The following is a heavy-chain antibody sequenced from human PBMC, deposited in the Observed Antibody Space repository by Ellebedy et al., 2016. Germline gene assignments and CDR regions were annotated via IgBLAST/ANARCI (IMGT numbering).Heavy chain of an antibody. J-gene: IGHJ2*01. Sequence: LSLTXXASGFTFSDYGMHWVRQAPGKGLEWVSVIKHDGSEEYSVDSVKGRFTISRDNSKSTLYLQMNSLRAEDTAVYYCATGAGYYYDFWGRGTLVTVSS. CDR1: GFTFSDYG. D-gene: IGHD7-27*01. CDR2: IKHDGSEE. CDR3: ATGAGYYYDF. V-gene: IGHV3-33*05.